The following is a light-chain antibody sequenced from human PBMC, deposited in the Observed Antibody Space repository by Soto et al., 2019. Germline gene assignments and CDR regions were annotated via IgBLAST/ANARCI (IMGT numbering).Light chain of an antibody. CDR2: DVS. CDR1: SSDVGGYNY. CDR3: SSYTSNSRWV. V-gene: IGLV2-14*01. J-gene: IGLJ1*01. Sequence: HCVLTQPASVSGSPLQSITISCTGTSSDVGGYNYVSWYRQHPGEAPKLMIYDVSNRPSGISNRFSGSKSGNTASLTISGLQAEDEADYYCSSYTSNSRWVFGTGTKVTVL.